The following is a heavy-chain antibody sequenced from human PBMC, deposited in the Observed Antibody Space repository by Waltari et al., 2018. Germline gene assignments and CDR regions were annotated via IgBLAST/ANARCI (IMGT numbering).Heavy chain of an antibody. Sequence: QVQLVESGGGVVQPGGSRRHSCAASGLSFTNSIIHWVRQAPGKGLQWVSGLSLSDGSQYYADSVKGRFTISGENSKNTVFLEINSLRPEDAAVYYCAQEQGTSGRAGWFHPWGQGTPVTGS. V-gene: IGHV3-33*03. CDR2: LSLSDGSQ. CDR1: GLSFTNSI. CDR3: AQEQGTSGRAGWFHP. J-gene: IGHJ5*02. D-gene: IGHD2-8*01.